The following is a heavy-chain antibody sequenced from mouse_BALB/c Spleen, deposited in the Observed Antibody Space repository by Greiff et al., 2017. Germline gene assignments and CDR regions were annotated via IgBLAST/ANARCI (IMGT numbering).Heavy chain of an antibody. J-gene: IGHJ1*01. CDR1: GFTFSSYA. V-gene: IGHV5-6-5*01. CDR2: ISSGGST. Sequence: EVQGVESGGGLVKPGGSLKLSCAASGFTFSSYAMSWVRQTPEKRLEWVASISSGGSTYYPDSVKGRFTISRDNARNILYLQMSSLRSEDTAMYYCARGEIYYRYFDVWGAGTTVTVSS. CDR3: ARGEIYYRYFDV.